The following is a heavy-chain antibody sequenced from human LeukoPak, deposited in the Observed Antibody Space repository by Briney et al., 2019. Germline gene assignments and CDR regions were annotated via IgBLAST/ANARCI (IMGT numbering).Heavy chain of an antibody. J-gene: IGHJ4*02. CDR2: ISGSGGST. CDR3: ARALYSSSSGIDY. Sequence: PGGSLRLSCAASGFTFSSYAMSWVRQAPGKGLEWVSAISGSGGSTYYADSVKGRFTISRDNSKNTLYLQMNSLRAEDTAVYYCARALYSSSSGIDYWGQGTLVTVSS. D-gene: IGHD6-6*01. V-gene: IGHV3-23*01. CDR1: GFTFSSYA.